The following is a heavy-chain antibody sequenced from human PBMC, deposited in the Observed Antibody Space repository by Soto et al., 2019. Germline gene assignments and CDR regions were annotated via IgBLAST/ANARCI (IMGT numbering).Heavy chain of an antibody. D-gene: IGHD6-19*01. Sequence: ENLSLTCAVYGGCFSGYYSAWIRQTPGKGLEWIGEINHSGSTNYNPSLKSRVTISVDTSKNQFSLKLSSVTAADTAVYYCASPRSGWYGHFDYWGQGTQVT. V-gene: IGHV4-34*01. CDR3: ASPRSGWYGHFDY. CDR2: INHSGST. CDR1: GGCFSGYY. J-gene: IGHJ4*02.